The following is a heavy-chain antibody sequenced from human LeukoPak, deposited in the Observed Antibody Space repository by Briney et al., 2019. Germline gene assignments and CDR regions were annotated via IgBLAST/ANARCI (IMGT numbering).Heavy chain of an antibody. D-gene: IGHD5-24*01. CDR3: AKDGGDGYTGDAFDI. CDR2: IGGSGGST. J-gene: IGHJ3*02. V-gene: IGHV3-23*01. Sequence: GGSLRLSCAASAFTFSSYAMTWVRQAPGKGLEWVSGIGGSGGSTFYADSVKGRFTISRDTSKNMVYLQMNSLRAEDTAIYYCAKDGGDGYTGDAFDIWGQGIMVTVSS. CDR1: AFTFSSYA.